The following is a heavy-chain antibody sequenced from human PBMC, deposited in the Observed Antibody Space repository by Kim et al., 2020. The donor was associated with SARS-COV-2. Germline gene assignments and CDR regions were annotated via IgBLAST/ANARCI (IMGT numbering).Heavy chain of an antibody. CDR2: ISGNGGST. V-gene: IGHV3-64D*06. D-gene: IGHD5-18*01. CDR3: VKDQNEYSYGFYFDY. Sequence: GGSLRLSCSASGFTFSSYPMHWVRQAPGKGLEYLSSISGNGGSTHHADSVKGRFTISRDNSMNTLYLQMSGLRTEDTPVYYCVKDQNEYSYGFYFDYWG. CDR1: GFTFSSYP. J-gene: IGHJ4*01.